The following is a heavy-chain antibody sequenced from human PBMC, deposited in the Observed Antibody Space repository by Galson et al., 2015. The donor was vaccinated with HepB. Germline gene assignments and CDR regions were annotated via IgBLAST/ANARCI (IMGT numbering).Heavy chain of an antibody. J-gene: IGHJ4*02. Sequence: SLRLSCAASGISFDDYAMHWVRQVPGKGLEWVSGISWNGDSIVYADSVKGRFTISRDNAKNSLYLQMNSLRAEDTALYYCAKDSLAIILGATLGFDYWGQGTLVTVSS. V-gene: IGHV3-9*01. D-gene: IGHD1-26*01. CDR1: GISFDDYA. CDR3: AKDSLAIILGATLGFDY. CDR2: ISWNGDSI.